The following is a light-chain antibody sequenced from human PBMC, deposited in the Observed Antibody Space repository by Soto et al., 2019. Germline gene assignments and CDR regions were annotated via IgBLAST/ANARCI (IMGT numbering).Light chain of an antibody. CDR2: DVS. Sequence: QSALTQPASWSGSPGQSITISCTGTSSDVGGYNYVSWYQQHPGKAPKFMIYDVSNRPSGVSNRFSGSKSGNTASLTISGLQAEDEADYYCSSYTTSNTRQIVFGTGTKVTVL. V-gene: IGLV2-14*01. J-gene: IGLJ1*01. CDR3: SSYTTSNTRQIV. CDR1: SSDVGGYNY.